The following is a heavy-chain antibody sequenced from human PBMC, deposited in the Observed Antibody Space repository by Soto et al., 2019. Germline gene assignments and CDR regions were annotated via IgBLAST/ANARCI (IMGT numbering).Heavy chain of an antibody. V-gene: IGHV4-59*01. CDR2: IYYSGST. D-gene: IGHD3-16*02. Sequence: QVKLQESGPGLVKPSETLSLTCTVSGGSISSDYWSWIRQPPGKGLEWIAYIYYSGSTNYNPSLKSRVAISGDTSKNQFSLKSSSVTAADTAVYYSAITVIGGFDYWGQGTLVTVSS. CDR1: GGSISSDY. CDR3: AITVIGGFDY. J-gene: IGHJ4*02.